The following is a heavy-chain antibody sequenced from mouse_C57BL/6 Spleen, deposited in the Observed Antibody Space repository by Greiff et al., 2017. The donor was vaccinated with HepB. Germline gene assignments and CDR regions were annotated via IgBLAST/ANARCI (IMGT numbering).Heavy chain of an antibody. V-gene: IGHV5-9-1*02. Sequence: EVKLMESGEGLVKPGGSLKLSCAASGFTLSSYAMSWVRQTPEKRLEWVAYISSGGDYIYYADTVKGRFTISRDNARNTLYLQMSSLKSEDTAMYYCTRDLDWDGAYWGQGTLVTVSA. D-gene: IGHD4-1*01. CDR1: GFTLSSYA. CDR3: TRDLDWDGAY. J-gene: IGHJ3*01. CDR2: ISSGGDYI.